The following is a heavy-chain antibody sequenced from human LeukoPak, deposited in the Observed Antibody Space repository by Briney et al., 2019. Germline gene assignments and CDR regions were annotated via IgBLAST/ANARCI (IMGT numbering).Heavy chain of an antibody. J-gene: IGHJ6*03. Sequence: GGSLRLSCAASGFTFSSYAMHWVRQAPGKWLEWVAVISYDGSNKYYADSVKGRFTISRDNSKNTLYLQMNSLRAEDTAVYYCARVRCSGGSCYSEGDYYYYYMDVWGKGTTVTVSS. V-gene: IGHV3-30*04. D-gene: IGHD2-15*01. CDR3: ARVRCSGGSCYSEGDYYYYYMDV. CDR1: GFTFSSYA. CDR2: ISYDGSNK.